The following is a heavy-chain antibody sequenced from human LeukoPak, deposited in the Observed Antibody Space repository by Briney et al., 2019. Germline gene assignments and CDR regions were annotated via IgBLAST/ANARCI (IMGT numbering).Heavy chain of an antibody. CDR3: AELGITMIGGV. D-gene: IGHD3-10*02. V-gene: IGHV3-48*03. Sequence: GGSLRLSCAASGFTFSRYSMSWVRQAPGKGLEWVSYISSSGSTIYYADSVKGRFTISRDNAKNSLYLQMNSLRAEDTAVYHCAELGITMIGGVWGKGTTVTISS. CDR1: GFTFSRYS. CDR2: ISSSGSTI. J-gene: IGHJ6*04.